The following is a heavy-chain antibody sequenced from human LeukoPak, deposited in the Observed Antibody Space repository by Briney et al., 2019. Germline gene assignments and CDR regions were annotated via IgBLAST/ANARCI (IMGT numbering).Heavy chain of an antibody. CDR3: ARDHVVVVAAHYYYYYMDV. J-gene: IGHJ6*03. D-gene: IGHD2-15*01. V-gene: IGHV1-2*02. CDR2: INPNSGGT. Sequence: ASVKVSCKASGYTFTGYYMHWVRQAPGQGLEWMGWINPNSGGTNYAQKFQGRVTITRDTSISTAYMELSRLRSDDTAVYYCARDHVVVVAAHYYYYYMDVWGKGTTVTVSS. CDR1: GYTFTGYY.